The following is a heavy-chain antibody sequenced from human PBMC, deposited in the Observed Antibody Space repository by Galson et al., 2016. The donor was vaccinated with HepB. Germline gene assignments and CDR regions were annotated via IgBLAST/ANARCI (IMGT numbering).Heavy chain of an antibody. D-gene: IGHD6-19*01. CDR1: GGSISRSSYY. J-gene: IGHJ4*02. CDR3: AITWDASGWFDY. Sequence: ETLSLTCTVSGGSISRSSYYWAWIRPPPGKGLEWIGSIYYSGSTYNTSSLKSLVTISVNTSKNQFSLKLSSVTAADTAVYYWAITWDASGWFDYWGQGTVVTVSS. CDR2: IYYSGST. V-gene: IGHV4-39*01.